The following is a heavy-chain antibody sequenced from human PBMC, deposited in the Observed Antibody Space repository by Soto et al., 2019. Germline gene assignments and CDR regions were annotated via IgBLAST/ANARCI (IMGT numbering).Heavy chain of an antibody. D-gene: IGHD1-20*01. Sequence: PSETLSLTCSVSGGSVSTSSNYWGWIRQPPGKGLEWIGSIYYGGRTYYNPSLKSRVTISGDASKNQFSLKLRSVTAADTAVYFCARHVLQYNGGISWFESWGQGALVTVSS. CDR2: IYYGGRT. CDR3: ARHVLQYNGGISWFES. J-gene: IGHJ5*01. V-gene: IGHV4-39*01. CDR1: GGSVSTSSNY.